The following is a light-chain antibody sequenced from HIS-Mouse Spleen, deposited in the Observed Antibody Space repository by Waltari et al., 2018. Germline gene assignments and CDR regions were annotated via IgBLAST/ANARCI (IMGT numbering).Light chain of an antibody. V-gene: IGLV2-23*01. CDR2: EGS. CDR3: CSYAGSSTVV. Sequence: QSALTQPASVSGSPGQSITISCTGTSSDVGSYNLVSWYQPHPGKAPKLLIYEGSKRPSVVSNRFSGSKSGNTASLTISGLQAEDEADYYCCSYAGSSTVVFGGGTKLTVL. J-gene: IGLJ2*01. CDR1: SSDVGSYNL.